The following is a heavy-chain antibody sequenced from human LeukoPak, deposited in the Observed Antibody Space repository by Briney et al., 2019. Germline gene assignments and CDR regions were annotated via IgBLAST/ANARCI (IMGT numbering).Heavy chain of an antibody. CDR1: GYSFTSYW. V-gene: IGHV5-51*01. CDR2: IYPGDSDT. CDR3: ARRRYDFWSGYSTDNNWFDP. Sequence: GESLKISCKGSGYSFTSYWIGWVRQMPGKGLEWMGIIYPGDSDTRYSPSFQGQVTISADKSISTAYLQWSSLKASDTAMYYCARRRYDFWSGYSTDNNWFDPWGQGTLVTVSS. D-gene: IGHD3-3*01. J-gene: IGHJ5*02.